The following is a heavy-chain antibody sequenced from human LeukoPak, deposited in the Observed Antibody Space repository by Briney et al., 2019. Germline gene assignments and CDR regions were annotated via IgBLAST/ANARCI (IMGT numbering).Heavy chain of an antibody. D-gene: IGHD4-17*01. CDR1: GGSISSSSYY. J-gene: IGHJ5*02. V-gene: IGHV4-61*05. CDR3: AAAGDYYHPNWFDP. CDR2: IYTSGST. Sequence: PSETLSLTCTVSGGSISSSSYYWGWIRQPPGKGLEWIGYIYTSGSTNYNPSLKSRVTISVDTSKNQFSLKLSSVTAADTAVYYCAAAGDYYHPNWFDPWGQGTLVTVSS.